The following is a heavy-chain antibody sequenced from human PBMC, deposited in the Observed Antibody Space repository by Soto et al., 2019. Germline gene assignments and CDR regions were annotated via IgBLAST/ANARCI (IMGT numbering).Heavy chain of an antibody. CDR3: ARQPEYCSGGSCYPDY. V-gene: IGHV4-39*01. D-gene: IGHD2-15*01. Sequence: QLQLQESGPGLVKPSETLSLTCTVSGGSISSSSYYWGWIRQPPGKGLEWIGSIYYSGSTYYNPSLKSRVTISLDTSKNQFSLKLSSVTAADTAVYYCARQPEYCSGGSCYPDYWGQGTLVTVSS. CDR1: GGSISSSSYY. J-gene: IGHJ4*02. CDR2: IYYSGST.